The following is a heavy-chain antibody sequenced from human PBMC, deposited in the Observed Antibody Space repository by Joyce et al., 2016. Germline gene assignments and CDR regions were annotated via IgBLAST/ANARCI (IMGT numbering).Heavy chain of an antibody. CDR3: ARGSGSSWYDS. J-gene: IGHJ5*01. D-gene: IGHD6-13*01. Sequence: QVQLQESGPGPVKPSQTLSLTCSVSGGSISSGDYYWTWISQPPGKGLEWSGFIYYSGSTYYNPSLKSRFIISVDTSKNQFSLKLSSVTATDTAVDYCARGSGSSWYDSWGQGTLVTVSS. CDR2: IYYSGST. V-gene: IGHV4-30-4*01. CDR1: GGSISSGDYY.